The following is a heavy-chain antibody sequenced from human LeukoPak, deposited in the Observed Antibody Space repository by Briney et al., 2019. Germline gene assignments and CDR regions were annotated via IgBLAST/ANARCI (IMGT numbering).Heavy chain of an antibody. J-gene: IGHJ3*02. Sequence: KPSETLSLTCTVSGGSISSYYWSWIRQPPGKGLEWIGEINHSGSTNYNPSLKSRVTISVDTSKNQFSLKLSSVTAADTAVYYCARAGIAVAGDAFDIWGQGTMVTVSS. V-gene: IGHV4-34*01. CDR3: ARAGIAVAGDAFDI. D-gene: IGHD6-19*01. CDR2: INHSGST. CDR1: GGSISSYY.